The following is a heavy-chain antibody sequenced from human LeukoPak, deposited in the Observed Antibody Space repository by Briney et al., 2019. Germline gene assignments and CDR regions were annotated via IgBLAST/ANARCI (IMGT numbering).Heavy chain of an antibody. Sequence: PSETLSLTCTVSGGSISGYYWSWIRQPPGKGLEWIGRIYTSGSTNYNPSLKSRVTMSVDTSKNQFSLKLSSVTAADTAVYYCARFGQNSPAIDYWGQGTLVTVSS. CDR2: IYTSGST. D-gene: IGHD3-10*01. CDR3: ARFGQNSPAIDY. J-gene: IGHJ4*02. V-gene: IGHV4-4*07. CDR1: GGSISGYY.